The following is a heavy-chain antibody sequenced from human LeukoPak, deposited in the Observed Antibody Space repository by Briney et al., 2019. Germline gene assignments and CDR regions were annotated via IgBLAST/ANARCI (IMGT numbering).Heavy chain of an antibody. CDR1: GFTFSSYA. V-gene: IGHV3-23*01. J-gene: IGHJ3*02. CDR2: ISGSGGST. Sequence: PGGSLRLSCAASGFTFSSYAMSWVRQAPGKGLEWVSAISGSGGSTYYADSVKGRFTFSRDNSKNTLYLQMNSLRAEDTAVYYCAKDLGRRIAVAGTQDAFDIWGQGTMVTVSS. CDR3: AKDLGRRIAVAGTQDAFDI. D-gene: IGHD6-19*01.